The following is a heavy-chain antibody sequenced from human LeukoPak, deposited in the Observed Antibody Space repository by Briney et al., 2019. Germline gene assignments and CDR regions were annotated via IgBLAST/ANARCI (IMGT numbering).Heavy chain of an antibody. D-gene: IGHD4-17*01. J-gene: IGHJ4*02. CDR1: GFTFSRYA. V-gene: IGHV3-23*01. CDR3: AKDLGYGDYFDY. CDR2: ISGSGGST. Sequence: GGSLRLSCAASGFTFSRYAMSWVRQAPGKGLEWVSAISGSGGSTYYAGSVKGRFTISRDNSKNTLYLQMNSLRAEDTAVYYCAKDLGYGDYFDYWGQGTLVTVSS.